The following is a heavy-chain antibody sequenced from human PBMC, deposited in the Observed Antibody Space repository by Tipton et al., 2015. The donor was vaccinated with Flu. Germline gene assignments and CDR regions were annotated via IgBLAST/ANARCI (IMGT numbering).Heavy chain of an antibody. CDR2: INHSGST. CDR1: GGSFSGYY. D-gene: IGHD2-2*01. J-gene: IGHJ5*02. Sequence: TLSLTCAVYGGSFSGYYWSWIRQPPGKGLEWIGEINHSGSTNYDPSLKSRVTISVDTSKNQFSLKLSSVTAADTAVYYCARAYQLLFGAWFDPWGQGTLVTVSS. V-gene: IGHV4-34*01. CDR3: ARAYQLLFGAWFDP.